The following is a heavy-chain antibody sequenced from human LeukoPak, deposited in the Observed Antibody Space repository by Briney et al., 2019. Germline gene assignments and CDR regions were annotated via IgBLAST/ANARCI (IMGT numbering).Heavy chain of an antibody. J-gene: IGHJ6*03. Sequence: VSVKVSCKASGYNLMDHALHWVRQAPGQGLEWMGWINPNSGGTNYAQKFQGRVTMTRDTSISTAYMELSRLRSDDTAVYYCAREVLLWFGESLYYMDVWGKGTTVTISS. CDR1: GYNLMDHA. CDR3: AREVLLWFGESLYYMDV. V-gene: IGHV1-2*02. D-gene: IGHD3-10*01. CDR2: INPNSGGT.